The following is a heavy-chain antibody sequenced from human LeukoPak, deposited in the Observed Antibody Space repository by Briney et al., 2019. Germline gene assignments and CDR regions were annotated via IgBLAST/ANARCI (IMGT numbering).Heavy chain of an antibody. J-gene: IGHJ4*02. CDR1: GFTFSSYE. CDR3: ARTNWNYIDY. D-gene: IGHD1-20*01. V-gene: IGHV3-48*03. Sequence: GGSLRLSCAASGFTFSSYEMNWVRQAPGKGLEWVSYISSSGSTIYYADSVKGRFTISRDNAKNSLYLQMNSLRAEDTAVYYCARTNWNYIDYWGQGTLVTVSS. CDR2: ISSSGSTI.